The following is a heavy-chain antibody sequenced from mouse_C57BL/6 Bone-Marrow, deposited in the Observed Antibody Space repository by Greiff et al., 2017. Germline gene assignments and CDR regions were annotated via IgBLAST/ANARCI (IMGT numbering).Heavy chain of an antibody. CDR2: IYPYNGVS. V-gene: IGHV1-31*01. J-gene: IGHJ3*01. Sequence: EVKVVESGPELVKPGASVKISCKASGYSFTGYYMHWVKQSHGNILDWIGYIYPYNGVSSYNQKFKGKATLTVDKSSSTAYMELRSLTSEDSAVYYCARRQLRLGAFAYWGQGTLVTVSA. CDR1: GYSFTGYY. D-gene: IGHD3-2*02. CDR3: ARRQLRLGAFAY.